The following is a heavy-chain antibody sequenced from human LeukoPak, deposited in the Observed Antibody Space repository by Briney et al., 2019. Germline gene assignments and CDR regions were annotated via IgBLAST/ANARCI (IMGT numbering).Heavy chain of an antibody. CDR1: GGSISSGGYY. CDR2: IYYSGST. Sequence: PSETLSLTCTVSGGSISSGGYYWSWIRQHPGKGLEWIGYIYYSGSTYYNPSLKSRVTISVDTSKNQFSLKLSSVTAADTAVFYCARVWDYYGSGSYYPFDYWGQGTLVTVSS. D-gene: IGHD3-10*01. CDR3: ARVWDYYGSGSYYPFDY. V-gene: IGHV4-31*03. J-gene: IGHJ4*02.